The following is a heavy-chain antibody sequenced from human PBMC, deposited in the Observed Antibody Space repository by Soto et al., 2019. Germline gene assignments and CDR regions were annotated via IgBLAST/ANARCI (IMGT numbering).Heavy chain of an antibody. CDR3: AKDHGYSYGYQDY. CDR2: ISWNSGSI. Sequence: GGSLRLSCAASGFTFDDYAMHWVRQAPWKGLEWVSGISWNSGSIAYADSVKGRFTISRDNAKSSLYLQMNSLRPEDTALYYCAKDHGYSYGYQDYWGQGTLVTVSS. J-gene: IGHJ4*02. V-gene: IGHV3-9*01. D-gene: IGHD5-18*01. CDR1: GFTFDDYA.